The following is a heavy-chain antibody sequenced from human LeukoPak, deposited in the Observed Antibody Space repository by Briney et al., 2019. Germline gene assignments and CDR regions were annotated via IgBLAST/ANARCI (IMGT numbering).Heavy chain of an antibody. V-gene: IGHV3-48*01. J-gene: IGHJ4*02. Sequence: GGSLRLSCAASGFTFSSYSMNWVRQAPGKGLEWVSYISSSSSTIYYADSVKGRFTISRANAKNSLYLQMNSLRAEDTAVYYCARDHYYDSSGYVFWGQGTLVTVSS. CDR2: ISSSSSTI. D-gene: IGHD3-22*01. CDR1: GFTFSSYS. CDR3: ARDHYYDSSGYVF.